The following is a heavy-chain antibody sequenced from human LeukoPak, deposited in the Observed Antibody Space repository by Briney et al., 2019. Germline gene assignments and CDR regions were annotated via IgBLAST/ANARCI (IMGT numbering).Heavy chain of an antibody. D-gene: IGHD6-6*01. V-gene: IGHV1-46*01. Sequence: ASVKVSCKASGYTFTSYYMHWVRQPPGQGLEWMGIINPSGGSTSYAQKFQGRVTMTRDTSTSTVYMELSSLRSEDTAVYYCARVTARGIRYYYYYGMDVWGQGTTVTVSS. CDR2: INPSGGST. J-gene: IGHJ6*02. CDR1: GYTFTSYY. CDR3: ARVTARGIRYYYYYGMDV.